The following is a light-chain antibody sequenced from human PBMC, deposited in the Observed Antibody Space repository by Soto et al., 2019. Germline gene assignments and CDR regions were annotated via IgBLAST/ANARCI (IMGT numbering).Light chain of an antibody. J-gene: IGLJ2*01. V-gene: IGLV1-44*01. CDR3: AAWDDSLNGVV. CDR1: SSNVGSYT. Sequence: HSVLTQPPSASGTPGQRVTISCSGSSSNVGSYTVYWYQQLPGTAPKVLIYSGNRRPSGVPARFSGSKSGTSASLAISGLQSEDEAEYYCAAWDDSLNGVVFGGGTQLTVL. CDR2: SGN.